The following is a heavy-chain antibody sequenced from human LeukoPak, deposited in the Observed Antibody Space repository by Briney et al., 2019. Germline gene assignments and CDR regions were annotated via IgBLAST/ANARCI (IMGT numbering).Heavy chain of an antibody. CDR3: ARVKLDFDS. CDR2: VYYSGTT. V-gene: IGHV4-39*07. J-gene: IGHJ3*02. CDR1: GGSISLSYYY. Sequence: SETLSLTCSVSGGSISLSYYYWGWIRQPPGKALEWIGSVYYSGTTSYNPSLKSRFTISVDMSKNHFSLRLSSVTAADTAMYYCARVKLDFDSRGQRTMVTVSS.